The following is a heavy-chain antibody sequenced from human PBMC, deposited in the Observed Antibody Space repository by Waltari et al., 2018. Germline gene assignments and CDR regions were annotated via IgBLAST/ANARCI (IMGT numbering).Heavy chain of an antibody. D-gene: IGHD3-3*01. CDR1: GYTLTELS. CDR3: ATSARENYDFWSGYRLLFWY. V-gene: IGHV1-24*01. Sequence: QVQLVQSGAEVKKPGASVKVSCKVSGYTLTELSMHWVRQAPGKGLEWMGGFEPEDGETIYAQKFQGRVTMTEDTSTDTAYMELSSLRSEDTAVYYCATSARENYDFWSGYRLLFWYWGQGTLVTVSS. CDR2: FEPEDGET. J-gene: IGHJ4*02.